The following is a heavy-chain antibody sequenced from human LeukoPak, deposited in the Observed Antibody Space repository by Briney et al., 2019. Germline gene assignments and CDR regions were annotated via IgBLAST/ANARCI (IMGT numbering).Heavy chain of an antibody. CDR1: GFTVSSNY. J-gene: IGHJ5*02. CDR3: AGAYGGDNWFDP. CDR2: ISSSSSTI. D-gene: IGHD3-10*01. Sequence: GGSLRLSCAASGFTVSSNYMSWVRQAPGKGLEWVSYISSSSSTIYYADSVKGRFTISRDNAKNSLYLQMNSLRAEDTAVYYCAGAYGGDNWFDPWGQGTLVTVSS. V-gene: IGHV3-48*04.